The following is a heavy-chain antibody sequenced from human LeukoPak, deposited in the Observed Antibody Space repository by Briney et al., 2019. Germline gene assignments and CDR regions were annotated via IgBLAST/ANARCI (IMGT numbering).Heavy chain of an antibody. J-gene: IGHJ4*02. Sequence: GGSLRLSCAASGFTFSRFSMHWVRQAPGKGLEYVSAINTDGDRTYYADSVKGRFTISRDNAKSSLYLQMNSLRAEDTAVYYCARDYNLGQGTLVTVSS. CDR2: INTDGDRT. V-gene: IGHV3-64*02. CDR3: ARDYN. CDR1: GFTFSRFS.